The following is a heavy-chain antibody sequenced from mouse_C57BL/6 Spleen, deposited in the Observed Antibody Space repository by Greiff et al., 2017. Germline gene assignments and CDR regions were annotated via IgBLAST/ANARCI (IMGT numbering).Heavy chain of an antibody. V-gene: IGHV6-3*01. CDR2: IRLKSDNYAT. CDR3: TGEDSLDY. J-gene: IGHJ2*01. Sequence: EVKVEESGGGLVQPGGSMKLSCVASGFTFSNYWMNWVRQSPEKGLEWVAQIRLKSDNYATHYAESVKGRFTISRDDSKSSVYLQMNNLRAEDTGIYYCTGEDSLDYWGQGTTLTVSS. CDR1: GFTFSNYW.